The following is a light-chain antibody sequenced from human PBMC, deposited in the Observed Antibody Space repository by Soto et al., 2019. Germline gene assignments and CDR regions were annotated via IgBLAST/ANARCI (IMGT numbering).Light chain of an antibody. CDR2: EAS. CDR1: QSVSSL. Sequence: DIDLTQSPSTLSASLGDRVTITCRASQSVSSLLAWYQQKPGQAPNLLIYEASTLETGVSSRFSGSGSGTEFTLTISRLQPDDSAAYYCQHQNDFPWTFGQGTKVEIK. V-gene: IGKV1-5*03. J-gene: IGKJ1*01. CDR3: QHQNDFPWT.